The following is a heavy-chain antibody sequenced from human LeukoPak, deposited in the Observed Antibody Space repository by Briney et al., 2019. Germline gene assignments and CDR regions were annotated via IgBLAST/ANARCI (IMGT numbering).Heavy chain of an antibody. Sequence: GVSLRLSCAASGFIFSSYWMHWLRQAPGKGLVWVSRINSDGSSTSYADSVKGRFTISRDNAKNTLYLQMNGLRAEDTAVYYCARGWYYSQYYFDYWGQGTLVTVSS. J-gene: IGHJ4*02. CDR3: ARGWYYSQYYFDY. D-gene: IGHD4-11*01. CDR1: GFIFSSYW. V-gene: IGHV3-74*01. CDR2: INSDGSST.